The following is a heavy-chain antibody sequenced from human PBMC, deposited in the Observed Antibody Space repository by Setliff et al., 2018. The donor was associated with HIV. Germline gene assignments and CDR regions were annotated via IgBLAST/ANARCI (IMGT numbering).Heavy chain of an antibody. D-gene: IGHD3-22*01. J-gene: IGHJ2*01. V-gene: IGHV4-61*01. CDR2: IYYSGST. Sequence: SETLSLTCSVSGYSISSGYYWSWFRQPPGKGLEWIGYIYYSGSTNYNPSLKSRVTISVDTSKKQFSLRLSSVTAADTAVYYCARTQYYFDSSGYYWYFDLWGRGTLVTVSS. CDR1: GYSISSGYY. CDR3: ARTQYYFDSSGYYWYFDL.